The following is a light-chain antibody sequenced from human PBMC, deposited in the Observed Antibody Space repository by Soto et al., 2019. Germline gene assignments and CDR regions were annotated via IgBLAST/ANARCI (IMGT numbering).Light chain of an antibody. V-gene: IGLV2-8*01. CDR3: TSYVGNDIWV. CDR2: EVT. J-gene: IGLJ3*02. CDR1: SSDVGAYKY. Sequence: QSALTQPPSASGSPGQSVTISCTDTSSDVGAYKYVSWYQQYPGKAPKLMIYEVTKRPSGVPDRFSGSKSGNTASLTVSGLQAEDESDYYCTSYVGNDIWVFGGGTKLTVL.